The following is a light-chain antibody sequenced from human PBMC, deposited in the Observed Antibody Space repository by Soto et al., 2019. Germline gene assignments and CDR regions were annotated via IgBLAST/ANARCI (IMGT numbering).Light chain of an antibody. CDR2: DVS. Sequence: QSALTQPASVSGSPGQSITISCTGTSSDVGGYNYVSWYQQHPGKAPKLMIYDVSKRPSGVPDRFSGSKSGNTASLTISGLQAEDEADYYCCSYAGRSTFGVFGTGTKLTVL. CDR1: SSDVGGYNY. CDR3: CSYAGRSTFGV. V-gene: IGLV2-11*01. J-gene: IGLJ1*01.